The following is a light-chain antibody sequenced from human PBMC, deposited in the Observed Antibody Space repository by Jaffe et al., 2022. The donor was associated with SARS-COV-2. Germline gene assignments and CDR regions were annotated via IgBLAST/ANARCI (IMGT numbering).Light chain of an antibody. CDR1: SSDVGAYNY. J-gene: IGLJ2*01. Sequence: QSALTQPPSASGSPGQSVTISCTGTSSDVGAYNYVSWYQQYPGKAPKLLIYEVSKRPSGVPDRFSGSKSGNTASLTVSGLQAEDEADYCCSSYAGTNNYVVFGGGTKLTVL. CDR2: EVS. CDR3: SSYAGTNNYVV. V-gene: IGLV2-8*01.